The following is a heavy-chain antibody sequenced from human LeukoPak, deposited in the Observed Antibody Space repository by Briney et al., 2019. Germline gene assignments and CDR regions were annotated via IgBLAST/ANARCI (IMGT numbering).Heavy chain of an antibody. V-gene: IGHV5-51*01. D-gene: IGHD6-19*01. CDR1: GYTFTSHW. J-gene: IGHJ1*01. CDR3: ARRRAVAVD. CDR2: IYPGDSDT. Sequence: GESLKISCKGSGYTFTSHWIGWVRQMPGKDLEWMGIIYPGDSDTRYSPSFEGQVTISADKSINTAYLQWSSLKASDTAMYFCARRRAVAVDWGQGTLVTVSS.